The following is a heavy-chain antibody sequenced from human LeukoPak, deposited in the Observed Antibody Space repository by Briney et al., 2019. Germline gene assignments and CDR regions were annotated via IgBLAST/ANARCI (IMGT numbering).Heavy chain of an antibody. J-gene: IGHJ6*02. V-gene: IGHV3-23*01. CDR3: AKEVGATSSYYTMDV. CDR2: ITGSGSRT. Sequence: GGSLRLSCAASGSNFSTYAITWVRQAPGKGLEWVAGITGSGSRTHYADSVKGRFTISRDNSKNTLYLQMSSLRAEDMAIYYCAKEVGATSSYYTMDVWGQGTTVTVSS. D-gene: IGHD1-26*01. CDR1: GSNFSTYA.